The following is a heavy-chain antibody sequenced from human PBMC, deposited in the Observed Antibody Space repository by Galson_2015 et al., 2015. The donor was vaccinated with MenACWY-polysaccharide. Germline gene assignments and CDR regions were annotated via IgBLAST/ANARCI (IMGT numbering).Heavy chain of an antibody. CDR1: GYTFTNYG. Sequence: SVQVSCKASGYTFTNYGLHWVRQAPGQRLEWMGRINAGNGNTKYSQKFQGSVTITRDTSASTAYMELSSLRSEDTTVYYCASKGNSPGLDDWGQGTLGTAAS. CDR3: ASKGNSPGLDD. J-gene: IGHJ4*02. D-gene: IGHD4-23*01. V-gene: IGHV1-3*01. CDR2: INAGNGNT.